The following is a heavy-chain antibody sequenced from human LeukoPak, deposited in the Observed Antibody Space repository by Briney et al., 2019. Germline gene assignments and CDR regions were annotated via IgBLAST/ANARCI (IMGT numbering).Heavy chain of an antibody. CDR3: ARDGVQPTRYYYGMDV. J-gene: IGHJ6*02. CDR1: GDIVSSNSAA. D-gene: IGHD6-6*01. Sequence: KISQTLSLTCVISGDIVSSNSAAWNWIRQSPSRGLEWLGRTYYRSKWYNDYAVSVKSRITINPDTSKNQFSLQLNSVTPEDTAVYYCARDGVQPTRYYYGMDVWGQGTTVTVSS. CDR2: TYYRSKWYN. V-gene: IGHV6-1*01.